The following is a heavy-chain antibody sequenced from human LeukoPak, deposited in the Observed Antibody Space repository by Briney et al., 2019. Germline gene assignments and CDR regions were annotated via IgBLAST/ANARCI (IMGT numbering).Heavy chain of an antibody. CDR1: GYTFTVYY. CDR2: INPNSGGT. D-gene: IGHD5-12*01. CDR3: ARDNSIVATISFDY. Sequence: ASVKVSCKASGYTFTVYYMHCVRQAPGQGREWMGWINPNSGGTNYAQKFQGRFTMTRDTSISTAYMELSRLRSDDTAVYYCARDNSIVATISFDYWGQGTLVTVSS. V-gene: IGHV1-2*02. J-gene: IGHJ4*02.